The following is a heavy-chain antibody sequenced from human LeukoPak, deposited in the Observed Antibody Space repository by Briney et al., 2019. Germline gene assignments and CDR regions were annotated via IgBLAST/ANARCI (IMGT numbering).Heavy chain of an antibody. CDR3: ARGEYLDYYYYGMDV. J-gene: IGHJ6*04. CDR1: GGTFSSYA. CDR2: IIPIFGTA. D-gene: IGHD2/OR15-2a*01. V-gene: IGHV1-69*06. Sequence: SVKVSCKASGGTFSSYAISWVRQAPGQGLEWMGGIIPIFGTANYAQKFQGRVTITADKSTSTAYMKLSSLRSEDTAVYYCARGEYLDYYYYGMDVWGKGTTVTVSS.